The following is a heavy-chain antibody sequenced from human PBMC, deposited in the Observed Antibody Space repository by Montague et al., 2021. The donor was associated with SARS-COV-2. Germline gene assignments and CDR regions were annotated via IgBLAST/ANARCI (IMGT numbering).Heavy chain of an antibody. Sequence: SLRLSCAASGFSFRSYAMHWVRQAPGKGLAWVSGMSGAGGSTYYADSVKGRFTISGDNSKNTLYLQMSSLRAEDTAIYYCARAPPHDWNDLRSLDYWGQGTLVTVSS. CDR3: ARAPPHDWNDLRSLDY. D-gene: IGHD1-1*01. V-gene: IGHV3-23*01. J-gene: IGHJ4*02. CDR2: MSGAGGST. CDR1: GFSFRSYA.